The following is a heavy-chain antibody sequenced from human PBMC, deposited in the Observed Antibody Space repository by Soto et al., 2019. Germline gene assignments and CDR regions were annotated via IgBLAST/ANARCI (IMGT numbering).Heavy chain of an antibody. Sequence: QVQLVQSGGEVKKPGASVKVSCKASGYTFSAYGISWVRQAPGQGLEWMGWNSVYNGNTNYGQKVQDRVTMTTDSYATTADMGLRSLRSGDTAVYSCASQLQFGSGGPFDYCGEATLVIVSS. CDR3: ASQLQFGSGGPFDY. J-gene: IGHJ4*02. D-gene: IGHD6-19*01. V-gene: IGHV1-18*01. CDR2: NSVYNGNT. CDR1: GYTFSAYG.